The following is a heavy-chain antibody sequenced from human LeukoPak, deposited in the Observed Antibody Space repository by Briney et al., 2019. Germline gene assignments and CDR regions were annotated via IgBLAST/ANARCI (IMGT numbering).Heavy chain of an antibody. CDR3: ARDSGLWFGELTN. V-gene: IGHV1-18*04. D-gene: IGHD3-10*01. CDR1: GYTFTGYY. CDR2: ISAYNGNT. Sequence: GASVKVSCKASGYTFTGYYMHWVRQAPGQGLEWMGWISAYNGNTNYAQKLQGRVTMTTDTSTSTAYMELRSLRSDDTAVYYCARDSGLWFGELTNWGQGTLVTVSS. J-gene: IGHJ4*02.